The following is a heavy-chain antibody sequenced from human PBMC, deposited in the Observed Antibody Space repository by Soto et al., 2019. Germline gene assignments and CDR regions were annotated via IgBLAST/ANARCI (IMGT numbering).Heavy chain of an antibody. CDR3: AHRRRGGFYDDSGGGFDL. Sequence: QITLKESGPTLVEPTQTLTLTCTFSGFSLSTSGVGVGWIRQPPGKALEWLALIYWDDDKRYSPSLKSRLTITKDTSKNQVVLTMTTMDPVDTATYYCAHRRRGGFYDDSGGGFDLWGRGTLVTVSS. J-gene: IGHJ2*01. D-gene: IGHD3-22*01. V-gene: IGHV2-5*02. CDR2: IYWDDDK. CDR1: GFSLSTSGVG.